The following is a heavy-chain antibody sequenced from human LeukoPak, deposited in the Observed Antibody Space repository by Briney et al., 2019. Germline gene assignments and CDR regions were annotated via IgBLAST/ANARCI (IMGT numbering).Heavy chain of an antibody. Sequence: QPGGSLRLSCAASGFTFSSYWMSWVRQAPGKGLEWVANIKEDGSEKYYVDSVKGRFTISRDNAKKPLYLQMNNLRAEDTAVYYCARDPYGDNWFDPWGQGTLVTVSS. V-gene: IGHV3-7*01. CDR3: ARDPYGDNWFDP. CDR1: GFTFSSYW. CDR2: IKEDGSEK. J-gene: IGHJ5*02. D-gene: IGHD4-17*01.